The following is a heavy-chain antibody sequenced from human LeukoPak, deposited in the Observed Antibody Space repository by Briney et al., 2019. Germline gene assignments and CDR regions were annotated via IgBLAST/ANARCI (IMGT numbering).Heavy chain of an antibody. CDR3: AKWPDIAMVRGVISDKYCGMDV. V-gene: IGHV5-51*01. D-gene: IGHD3-10*01. Sequence: GESLKISCKGSGYSFSSYWIGWVRQMPGKGLEWMGIIYPGDSDTRYSPSFQGQVTISADKSISTAYLQWSSLKASDTAMYYWAKWPDIAMVRGVISDKYCGMDVWGKGPTVTVSS. J-gene: IGHJ6*04. CDR1: GYSFSSYW. CDR2: IYPGDSDT.